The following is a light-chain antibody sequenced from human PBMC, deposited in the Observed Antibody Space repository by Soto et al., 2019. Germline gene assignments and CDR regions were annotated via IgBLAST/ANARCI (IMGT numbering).Light chain of an antibody. CDR2: GAS. J-gene: IGKJ4*01. CDR3: QQYGSSLLT. Sequence: EIVLTQSPATLSLSPGERATLSCSASQSVSSSYLAWYQQKPGQAPRLLIYGASSRATGIPDRFSGSGSGTDFTLTISRLEPEDFAVYYCQQYGSSLLTFGGGTKVDI. CDR1: QSVSSSY. V-gene: IGKV3-20*01.